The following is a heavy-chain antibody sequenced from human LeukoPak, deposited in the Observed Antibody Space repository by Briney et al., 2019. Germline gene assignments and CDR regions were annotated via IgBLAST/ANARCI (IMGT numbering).Heavy chain of an antibody. D-gene: IGHD5-12*01. CDR3: ASWDGYDSTLTYYYMDV. CDR1: GFTFTLYC. Sequence: GGSLRLSCAASGFTFTLYCMIWVRQAPGKGLEWVPNIKQDGSEKHYVDSVKGRFTISRDNAKNTLYLQMNSLRAEDTAVYYCASWDGYDSTLTYYYMDVWGKGTTVTVSS. V-gene: IGHV3-7*01. CDR2: IKQDGSEK. J-gene: IGHJ6*03.